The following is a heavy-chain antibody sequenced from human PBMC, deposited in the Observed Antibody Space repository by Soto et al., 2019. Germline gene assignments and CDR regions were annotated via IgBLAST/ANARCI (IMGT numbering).Heavy chain of an antibody. CDR1: GFTFDDYA. Sequence: GGSLRLSCAASGFTFDDYAMHWVRQAPGKGLEWVSGISWNSGSIGYADSVKGRFTISRDNAKNSLYLQMNSLRAEDTALYYCAKDIGGTVDYWGQGTLVTVYS. V-gene: IGHV3-9*01. J-gene: IGHJ4*02. D-gene: IGHD3-16*01. CDR2: ISWNSGSI. CDR3: AKDIGGTVDY.